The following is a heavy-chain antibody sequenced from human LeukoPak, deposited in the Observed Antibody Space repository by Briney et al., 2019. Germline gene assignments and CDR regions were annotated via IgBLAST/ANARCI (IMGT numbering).Heavy chain of an antibody. CDR3: AKDFLRWSFDY. CDR1: VFTSISCA. CDR2: ISGSGGST. J-gene: IGHJ4*02. D-gene: IGHD4-23*01. V-gene: IGHV3-23*01. Sequence: GGSLRHSRAASVFTSISCAMSWVRQAPGKGVEWVSAISGSGGSTYYADSVKGRFTISTDNSKSTQYLQINRLRAEDTAVYTCAKDFLRWSFDYWGQGILVTVSS.